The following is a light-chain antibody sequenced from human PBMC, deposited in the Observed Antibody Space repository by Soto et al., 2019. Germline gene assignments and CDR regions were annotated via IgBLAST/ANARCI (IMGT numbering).Light chain of an antibody. CDR1: SSDIGAHNF. CDR2: DVD. Sequence: QSVLTQPPSASGSPGQSVTISCTGTSSDIGAHNFVSWYQQHPGKAPKLMIHDVDQRPSGAPDRFSGSKSGNTASLTVSGLQAEDEADYYCSSYTGRNTYVFGSGTKVTV. CDR3: SSYTGRNTYV. V-gene: IGLV2-8*01. J-gene: IGLJ1*01.